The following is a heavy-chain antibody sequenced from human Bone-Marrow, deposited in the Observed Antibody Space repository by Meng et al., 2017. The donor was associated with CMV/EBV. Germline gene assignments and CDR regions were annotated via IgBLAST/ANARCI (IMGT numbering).Heavy chain of an antibody. CDR2: IIPIFGTA. J-gene: IGHJ4*02. CDR1: GGTFSSYA. Sequence: SVKVSCKASGGTFSSYAISWVRQAPGQGLEGMGGIIPIFGTANYAQKFQGRVTITTDESTSTTYMELSSLRSEDTAVYYCSRDRRQWGGVYYFDVWGQGTVVTVSS. D-gene: IGHD6-19*01. CDR3: SRDRRQWGGVYYFDV. V-gene: IGHV1-69*05.